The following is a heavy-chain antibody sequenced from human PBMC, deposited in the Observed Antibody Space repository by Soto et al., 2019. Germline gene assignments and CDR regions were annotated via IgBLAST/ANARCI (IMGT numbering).Heavy chain of an antibody. J-gene: IGHJ1*01. CDR3: ARVGYGGSFHNGYFQH. D-gene: IGHD1-26*01. V-gene: IGHV3-30*04. CDR2: ISYDGSNK. Sequence: GGSLRLSCAASGFTFSSYAMHWVRQAPGKGLEWVAVISYDGSNKYYADSVKGRFTISRDNSKNTLYLQMNSLRAEVTAVYHCARVGYGGSFHNGYFQHWGQGTLVTVSS. CDR1: GFTFSSYA.